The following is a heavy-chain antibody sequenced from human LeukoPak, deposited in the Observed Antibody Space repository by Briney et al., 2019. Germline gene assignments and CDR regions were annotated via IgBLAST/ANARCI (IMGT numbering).Heavy chain of an antibody. Sequence: SETLSLTCGVSGYSISSSSYYWGWIRQPPGKGLEWIGSIYYSGSTYYNPSLKSRVTISVDTSKNRFSLKLSSVTAADTALYYCARQAYSSTWYIDYWGQGTLVTVSS. CDR2: IYYSGST. CDR1: GYSISSSSYY. V-gene: IGHV4-39*01. CDR3: ARQAYSSTWYIDY. D-gene: IGHD6-13*01. J-gene: IGHJ4*02.